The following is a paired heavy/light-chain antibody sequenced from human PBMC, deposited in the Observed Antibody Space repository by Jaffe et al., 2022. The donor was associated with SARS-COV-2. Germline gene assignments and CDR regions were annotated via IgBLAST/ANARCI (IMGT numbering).Heavy chain of an antibody. D-gene: IGHD1-26*01. CDR2: IKQDGSEK. J-gene: IGHJ1*01. CDR3: ARADRDGDNGILYFQH. CDR1: GFTFSIYW. Sequence: EVQLVESGGGLVQPGGSLRLSCAASGFTFSIYWLSWVRQAPGKGLEWVANIKQDGSEKNYVDSVKGRFTISRDNAKNSLYLQMNSLRAEDTAVYYCARADRDGDNGILYFQHWGQGTLVSVSS. V-gene: IGHV3-7*04.
Light chain of an antibody. CDR1: QSVLYSSNNKKY. J-gene: IGKJ4*01. Sequence: DIVMTQSPDSLAVSLGERATINCKSSQSVLYSSNNKKYLAWYQQKPGQPPKLLIYWASTRESGVPDRFSGSGSGTDFTLTISSLQAEDVAVYYCQQYYRHPLTFGGGTKVEIK. CDR3: QQYYRHPLT. V-gene: IGKV4-1*01. CDR2: WAS.